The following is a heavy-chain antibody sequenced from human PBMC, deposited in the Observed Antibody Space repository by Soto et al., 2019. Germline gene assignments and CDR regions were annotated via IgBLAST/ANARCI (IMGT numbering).Heavy chain of an antibody. Sequence: SETLSLTCTVSGGSGRSDGYYWSWIRQPPGKGLEWIGFISNSGNTKFNPSLKSRVTISLDTSKNQFSLRLTSVTASDTAVYFCVSQRTSVLTQAYFDYWGPGALVTVSS. CDR2: ISNSGNT. CDR1: GGSGRSDGYY. D-gene: IGHD2-8*01. V-gene: IGHV4-61*08. J-gene: IGHJ4*02. CDR3: VSQRTSVLTQAYFDY.